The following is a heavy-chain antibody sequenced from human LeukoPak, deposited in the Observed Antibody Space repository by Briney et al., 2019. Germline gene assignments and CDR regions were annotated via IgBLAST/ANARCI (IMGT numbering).Heavy chain of an antibody. J-gene: IGHJ4*02. D-gene: IGHD6-19*01. Sequence: GGSLRLSCAASGFTFSSYSMNWVRQAPGKGLEWVASIRNNGATTDYADSVKGRFTISRDNSKSTLYLQMNSLRAEDTAVYYCARAYHDSGCLIDYWGQGTLVTVSS. CDR1: GFTFSSYS. V-gene: IGHV3-23*01. CDR3: ARAYHDSGCLIDY. CDR2: IRNNGATT.